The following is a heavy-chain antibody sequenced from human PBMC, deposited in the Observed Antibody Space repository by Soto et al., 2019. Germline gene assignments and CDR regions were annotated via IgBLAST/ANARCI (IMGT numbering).Heavy chain of an antibody. D-gene: IGHD3-22*01. J-gene: IGHJ4*02. V-gene: IGHV1-69*13. CDR3: ARDNPPIYDSRGYLDY. CDR2: IIPIFGTA. Sequence: GASVKVSCKASGGTFSSYAISWVRQAPGQGLEWMGGIIPIFGTANYAQKFQGRVTITADESTSTAYMELSSLRSEDTAVYYCARDNPPIYDSRGYLDYWGQGTLVTVSS. CDR1: GGTFSSYA.